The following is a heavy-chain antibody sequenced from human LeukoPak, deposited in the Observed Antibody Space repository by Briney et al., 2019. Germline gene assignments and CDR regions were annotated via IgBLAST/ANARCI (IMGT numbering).Heavy chain of an antibody. V-gene: IGHV3-48*03. CDR3: KAGDDYGGNGDY. CDR2: FIGVGGHI. D-gene: IGHD4-23*01. CDR1: GFTLRIFE. Sequence: GGSLRLSFEAPGFTLRIFEINWVGRVQGRGGGGFSKFIGVGGHIYYADSVKGRFTISRDNAKNSLYLQMNSLRADDTAVYYCKAGDDYGGNGDYWGQGTLVTVSS. J-gene: IGHJ4*02.